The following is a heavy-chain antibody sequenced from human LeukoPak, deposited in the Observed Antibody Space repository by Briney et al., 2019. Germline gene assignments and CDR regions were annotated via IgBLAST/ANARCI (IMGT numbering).Heavy chain of an antibody. CDR1: GFTFSNYW. V-gene: IGHV3-74*01. CDR3: ATDRGYGDYYYYAMDV. J-gene: IGHJ6*02. CDR2: INNVGSST. D-gene: IGHD4-17*01. Sequence: GGSLRLSCAASGFTFSNYWMHWVRQAPGKGLVWVSRINNVGSSTSYADSVKGRFTISRDNVSDTLYLQMNSLRAEDTAVYYCATDRGYGDYYYYAMDVWGQGTTVTVSS.